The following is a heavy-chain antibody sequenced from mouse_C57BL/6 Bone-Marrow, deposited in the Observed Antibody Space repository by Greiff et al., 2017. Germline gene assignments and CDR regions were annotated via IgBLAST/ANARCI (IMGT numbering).Heavy chain of an antibody. CDR1: GYTFTNYW. D-gene: IGHD2-1*01. CDR3: AISGKEYYYAMDY. CDR2: IYTGGGYT. J-gene: IGHJ4*01. V-gene: IGHV1-63*01. Sequence: VQLQQSGAELVRPGTSVKMSCKASGYTFTNYWIGWAKQRPGNGLEWIGDIYTGGGYTNYNEKFKGKATLTADKSSSTAYMQFNSLTSEDSAIYSCAISGKEYYYAMDYWGQGTSVTVSS.